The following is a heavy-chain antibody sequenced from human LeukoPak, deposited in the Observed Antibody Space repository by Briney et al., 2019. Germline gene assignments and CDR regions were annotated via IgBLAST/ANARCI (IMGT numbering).Heavy chain of an antibody. CDR2: IGTAGDT. J-gene: IGHJ4*02. V-gene: IGHV3-13*01. Sequence: PGGSLRLSCAASGFTFSSYDMHWVRQATGKGLEWVSAIGTAGDTYYPGSVKGRFTISRENAKNSLYLQMNSLRAGDTAVYYCARGDGYNYYFDYWGQGTLVTVSS. D-gene: IGHD5-24*01. CDR3: ARGDGYNYYFDY. CDR1: GFTFSSYD.